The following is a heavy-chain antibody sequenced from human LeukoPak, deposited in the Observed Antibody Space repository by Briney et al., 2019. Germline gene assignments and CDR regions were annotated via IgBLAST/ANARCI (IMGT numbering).Heavy chain of an antibody. J-gene: IGHJ4*02. CDR3: AGPHCSGGSCSNYFDY. D-gene: IGHD2-15*01. V-gene: IGHV5-51*01. Sequence: KAGESLKISCKGSGYSFTSYWIGWVRQMPGKGLEWMGIIYPGDSDTRYSPSSQGQVTISADKSISTAYLQWSSLKASDTAMYYCAGPHCSGGSCSNYFDYWGQGTLVTVSS. CDR1: GYSFTSYW. CDR2: IYPGDSDT.